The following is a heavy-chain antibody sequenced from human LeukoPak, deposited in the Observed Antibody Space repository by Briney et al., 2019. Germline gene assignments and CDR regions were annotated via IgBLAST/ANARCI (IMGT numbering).Heavy chain of an antibody. J-gene: IGHJ5*02. CDR2: IYPGDSDT. CDR1: GYSFTSYW. CDR3: ARQHFSSWYVRWFDP. V-gene: IGHV5-51*01. D-gene: IGHD6-13*01. Sequence: GESLKISCKGSGYSFTSYWIGWVRQMPGKGLEGMGIIYPGDSDTRYSPSFQGQVTISADKSISTAYLQWSSLKASDTAVYYCARQHFSSWYVRWFDPWGQGTLVTVSS.